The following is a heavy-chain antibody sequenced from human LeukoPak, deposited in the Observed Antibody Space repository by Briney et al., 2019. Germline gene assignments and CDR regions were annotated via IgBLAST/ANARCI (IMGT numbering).Heavy chain of an antibody. V-gene: IGHV3-53*01. CDR2: IYSGGRT. CDR3: ARLRGTVAFDY. Sequence: GGSLRLSCAASGFTVSSNYMSWVRQAPGKGLEWVSVIYSGGRTYYADSVKGRFTISRDNSKNALYLQMSSLRAEDTAVYYCARLRGTVAFDYWGQGTLVTVSS. CDR1: GFTVSSNY. D-gene: IGHD6-19*01. J-gene: IGHJ4*02.